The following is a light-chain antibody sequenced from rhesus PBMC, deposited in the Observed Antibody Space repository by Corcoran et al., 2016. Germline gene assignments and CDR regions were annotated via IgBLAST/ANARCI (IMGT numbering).Light chain of an antibody. V-gene: IGLV2-32*02. J-gene: IGLJ2*01. CDR3: SSYAGNNIGL. Sequence: QAALTQPRSVSGSPGQSVTISCTGTSSDIGGYNYVSWYQQHPGTAPKLMIYEVSKRPSGVSDRFSGSKSGNTASLTISGLQAADEADYFCSSYAGNNIGLFGGGTRLTVL. CDR1: SSDIGGYNY. CDR2: EVS.